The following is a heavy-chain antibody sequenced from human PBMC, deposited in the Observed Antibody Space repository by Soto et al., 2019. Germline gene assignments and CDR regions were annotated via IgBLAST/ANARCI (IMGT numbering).Heavy chain of an antibody. CDR2: IYYSGST. J-gene: IGHJ4*02. Sequence: PSETLSLTCTVSGGSISSSSYYWGWIRQPPGKGLEWIGSIYYSGSTYYNPSLKSRVTISVDTSKNQFSLKLSSVTAADTAVYYCARLGNYYDSSGYYGWSFDYWGQGTLVTVSS. CDR1: GGSISSSSYY. V-gene: IGHV4-39*01. CDR3: ARLGNYYDSSGYYGWSFDY. D-gene: IGHD3-22*01.